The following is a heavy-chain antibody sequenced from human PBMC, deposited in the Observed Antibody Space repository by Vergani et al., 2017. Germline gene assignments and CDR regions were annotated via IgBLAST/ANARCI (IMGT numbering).Heavy chain of an antibody. V-gene: IGHV4-59*01. CDR3: ARVVYSSGWYENWFDP. CDR1: GGSIRSSY. CDR2: IYYSGST. J-gene: IGHJ5*02. D-gene: IGHD6-19*01. Sequence: QVQLQESGPGLVKPSETLALTCTVSGGSIRSSYWSWIRQSPGRGLEWIGFIYYSGSTNYNPSLKSRVTISVDTSKNQFSLKLSSVTAADTAVYYCARVVYSSGWYENWFDPWGQGTLVTVSS.